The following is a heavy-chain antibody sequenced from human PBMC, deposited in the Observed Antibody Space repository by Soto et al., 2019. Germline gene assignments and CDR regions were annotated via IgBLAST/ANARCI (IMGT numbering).Heavy chain of an antibody. CDR3: ARDMTTLQPDYGMDV. CDR1: GFTFSLYG. CDR2: IWYDGNKK. V-gene: IGHV3-33*01. D-gene: IGHD4-4*01. Sequence: QVQVVESGGGVVQPGRSLRLSCAASGFTFSLYGMHWVRQAPGKGLEWMGVIWYDGNKKYYADSVKGRFTISRDNSKNTLFLQMNSLRAEDTAVYYCARDMTTLQPDYGMDVWGQGTTVTVSS. J-gene: IGHJ6*02.